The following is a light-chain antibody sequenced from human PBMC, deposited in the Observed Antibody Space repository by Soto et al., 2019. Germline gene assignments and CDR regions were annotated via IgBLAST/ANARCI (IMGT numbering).Light chain of an antibody. Sequence: EVVLTQSPGTLSLSPGEGATLSCRSSQDVGTNYLAWYQQKPGQAPRLLIFGASSRASGVPGMFSGSGSGTDFTLTISRLEPEDSAVYYCQQFINSPYMYIFGQGTKLEI. V-gene: IGKV3-20*01. CDR2: GAS. CDR3: QQFINSPYMYI. CDR1: QDVGTNY. J-gene: IGKJ2*01.